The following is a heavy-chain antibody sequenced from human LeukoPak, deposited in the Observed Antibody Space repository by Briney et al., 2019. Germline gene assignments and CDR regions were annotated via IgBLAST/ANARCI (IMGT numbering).Heavy chain of an antibody. J-gene: IGHJ3*02. V-gene: IGHV3-7*01. CDR2: IKQDGCEK. Sequence: GGSLRLSCAASGFTFSSYWMSWVRQAPGKGLEWVANIKQDGCEKYYVDSVKGRFTISRDNAKNSLYLQMNSLRAEDTVVYYCASGSYYRYAFDIWGQGTMVTVSS. CDR3: ASGSYYRYAFDI. D-gene: IGHD1-26*01. CDR1: GFTFSSYW.